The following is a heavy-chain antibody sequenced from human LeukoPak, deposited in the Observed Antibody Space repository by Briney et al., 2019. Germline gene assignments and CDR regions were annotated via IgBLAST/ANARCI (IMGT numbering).Heavy chain of an antibody. J-gene: IGHJ1*01. CDR1: GYTLAELC. Sequence: ASVKVSCKVSGYTLAELCMHWVRQAPGKGLEWMGGCNPEDGETIYAQKFQGRVTMTEDTSTSTAYMELRSLRSDDTAVYYCARANYDFWSGHASAEYFQHWGQGTLVTVSS. CDR3: ARANYDFWSGHASAEYFQH. D-gene: IGHD3-3*01. V-gene: IGHV1-24*01. CDR2: CNPEDGET.